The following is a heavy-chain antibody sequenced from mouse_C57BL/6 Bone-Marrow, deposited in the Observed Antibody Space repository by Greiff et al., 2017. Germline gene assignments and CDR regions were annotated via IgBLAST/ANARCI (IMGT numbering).Heavy chain of an antibody. CDR2: IDPSDSYT. D-gene: IGHD2-10*01. J-gene: IGHJ4*01. Sequence: QVQLQQPGAELVKPGASVKLSCKASGYTFTSYWMQWVKQRPGQGLEWIGEIDPSDSYTNYNQKFKGKATLTVDTSSSTAYMQLSSLTSEDSAVYYCARSYYGNYDAMDYWGQGPSVTVSS. V-gene: IGHV1-50*01. CDR1: GYTFTSYW. CDR3: ARSYYGNYDAMDY.